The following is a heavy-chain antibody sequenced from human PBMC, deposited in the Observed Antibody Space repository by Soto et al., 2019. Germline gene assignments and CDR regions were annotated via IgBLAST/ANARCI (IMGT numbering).Heavy chain of an antibody. CDR3: ARGDCSGFSCFGMDV. J-gene: IGHJ6*02. Sequence: EVQLVESGGILVQPGGSLRLSCAASGFTFSGHTMNWVRQAPGKGLEWVSYISSSSGTIYYADSVKGRFIISRDNARNSLFLQMSSLRDEDTAVYYCARGDCSGFSCFGMDVWGQGTTVTVSS. CDR1: GFTFSGHT. CDR2: ISSSSGTI. D-gene: IGHD2-15*01. V-gene: IGHV3-48*02.